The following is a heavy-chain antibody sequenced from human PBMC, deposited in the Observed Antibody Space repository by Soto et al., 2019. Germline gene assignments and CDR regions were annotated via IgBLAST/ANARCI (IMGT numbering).Heavy chain of an antibody. J-gene: IGHJ5*02. CDR2: INTDGSNT. V-gene: IGHV3-74*01. CDR1: GVTFNRYW. D-gene: IGHD2-15*01. Sequence: GGSLRLSCAASGVTFNRYWMHWVRHAPGKGLVWVSHINTDGSNTNYADSVKGRFTISRDNAKSTLFLQMNSLRDEDTAVYYCSREFCSGGNCYTYYFDPWGQGNQVTVSS. CDR3: SREFCSGGNCYTYYFDP.